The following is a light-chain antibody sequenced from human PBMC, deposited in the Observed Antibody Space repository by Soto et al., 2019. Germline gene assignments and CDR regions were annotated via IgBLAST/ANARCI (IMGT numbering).Light chain of an antibody. J-gene: IGKJ4*01. CDR3: QQYNNWPLT. CDR1: QSVSTN. Sequence: EILLKQSPATLSVSPGERATLSCRASQSVSTNLAWYQQIPGQAPRLLISGASTRATGIPARFSGSGSGTEFTLTISSLQSEDFAVYHCQQYNNWPLTFGGGTKV. V-gene: IGKV3-15*01. CDR2: GAS.